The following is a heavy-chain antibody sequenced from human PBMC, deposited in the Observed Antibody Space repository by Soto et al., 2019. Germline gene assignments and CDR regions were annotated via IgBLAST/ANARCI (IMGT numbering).Heavy chain of an antibody. J-gene: IGHJ5*02. CDR2: TYYRSKWYN. V-gene: IGHV6-1*01. CDR3: AREDPLKYSSSWYRANWFDP. CDR1: GDSVSSNSAA. Sequence: SQTLSLTCAISGDSVSSNSAAWNWIRQSPSRGLEWLGRTYYRSKWYNDYAVSVKSRITINPDTSKNQFSLQLNSVTPEDTAVYYCAREDPLKYSSSWYRANWFDPWGKGTLVTVSS. D-gene: IGHD6-13*01.